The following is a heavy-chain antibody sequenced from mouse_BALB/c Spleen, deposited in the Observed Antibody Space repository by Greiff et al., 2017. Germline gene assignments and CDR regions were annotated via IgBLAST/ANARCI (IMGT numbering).Heavy chain of an antibody. D-gene: IGHD3-1*01. CDR2: ISYDGSN. V-gene: IGHV3-6*02. CDR3: ASSGYEDYYAMDY. Sequence: ESGPGLVKPSQSLSLTCSVTGYSITSGYYWNWIRQFPGNKLEWMGYISYDGSNNYNPSLKNRISITRDTSKNQFFLKLNSVTTEDTATYYCASSGYEDYYAMDYWGQGTSVTVSS. CDR1: GYSITSGYY. J-gene: IGHJ4*01.